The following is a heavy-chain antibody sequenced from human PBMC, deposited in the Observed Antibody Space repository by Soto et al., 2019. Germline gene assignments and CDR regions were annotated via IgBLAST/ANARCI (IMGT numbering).Heavy chain of an antibody. J-gene: IGHJ3*02. CDR2: VGGSDTDK. V-gene: IGHV3-23*01. D-gene: IGHD2-8*01. Sequence: ELQLLESGGGVVQPGGSLRLSCAASGVTFSAYAMSWVRQAPGKGLQWVSGVGGSDTDKHYADSVRGRFTVSRDNSKTTLYLQMNSLRADDTAVYYCAKDATAVNGVWDPFDMWGQGTEVTVSS. CDR1: GVTFSAYA. CDR3: AKDATAVNGVWDPFDM.